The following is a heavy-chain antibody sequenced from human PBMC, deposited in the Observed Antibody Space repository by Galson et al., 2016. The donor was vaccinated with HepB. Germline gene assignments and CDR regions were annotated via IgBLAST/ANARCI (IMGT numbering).Heavy chain of an antibody. CDR2: INPNNGDT. CDR1: GYTFTAYY. J-gene: IGHJ4*02. Sequence: SVKVSCKASGYTFTAYYIHWVRQAPGQGLEWMGRINPNNGDTNCAQKFQGRVSMTRDTSIRTAYMELSRLRFNDTVVYYCARGGPGVYDYPDYWGQGTLVTVSS. D-gene: IGHD3-16*01. CDR3: ARGGPGVYDYPDY. V-gene: IGHV1-2*05.